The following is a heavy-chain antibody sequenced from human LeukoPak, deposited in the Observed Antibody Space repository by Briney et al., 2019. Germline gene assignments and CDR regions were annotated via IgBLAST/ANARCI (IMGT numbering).Heavy chain of an antibody. CDR3: ARLGDILTGYYNNWFDP. CDR1: GGSISSSSYY. Sequence: PSETLSLTCTVSGGSISSSSYYWGWIRQPPGKGLEWIGSIYYSGSTYYNPSLKSRVTISVDTSKNQFSLKLSSVTAADTAVYYCARLGDILTGYYNNWFDPWGQGTLVTVSS. D-gene: IGHD3-9*01. J-gene: IGHJ5*02. CDR2: IYYSGST. V-gene: IGHV4-39*01.